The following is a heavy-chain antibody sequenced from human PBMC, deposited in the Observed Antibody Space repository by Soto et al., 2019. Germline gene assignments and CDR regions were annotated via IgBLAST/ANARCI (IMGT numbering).Heavy chain of an antibody. V-gene: IGHV3-13*01. CDR1: GFTFSSYD. CDR2: IGTAGDT. J-gene: IGHJ6*02. Sequence: VGSLRLSCAASGFTFSSYDMHWVRQATGKGLEWVSAIGTAGDTYYPGSVKGRFTISRENAKNSLYLQMNSLRAGDTAVYYCARGDYYDILTGYTDYYGMDVWGQGTTVTVSS. CDR3: ARGDYYDILTGYTDYYGMDV. D-gene: IGHD3-9*01.